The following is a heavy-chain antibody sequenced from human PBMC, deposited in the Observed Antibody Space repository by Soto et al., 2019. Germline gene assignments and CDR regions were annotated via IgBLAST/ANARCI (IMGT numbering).Heavy chain of an antibody. CDR2: INHSGST. V-gene: IGHV4-34*01. CDR3: ARAPLITIFGVVNRGMAV. Sequence: QVQLQQWGAGLLKPSETLSLTCAVYGGSFSGYYWSWIRQPPGKGLEWIGEINHSGSTNYNPSLKSRVTISVDTSKNQFSLKLSSVTAADTAVYYCARAPLITIFGVVNRGMAVWGQGTTVTVSS. CDR1: GGSFSGYY. J-gene: IGHJ6*02. D-gene: IGHD3-3*01.